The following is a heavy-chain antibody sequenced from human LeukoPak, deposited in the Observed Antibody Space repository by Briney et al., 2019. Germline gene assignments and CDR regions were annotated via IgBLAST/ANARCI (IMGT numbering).Heavy chain of an antibody. V-gene: IGHV3-15*01. Sequence: GGSLRLSCAASGFTFSNAWMSWVRQAPGKGLEWVGRIKSKTDGGTTDYAAPVKGRFTISRDDSKNTLYLQMNSLKTEDTAVYYCTTDGWIAAAGDYYYYMDVWGKGTTVTVSS. D-gene: IGHD6-13*01. CDR1: GFTFSNAW. CDR3: TTDGWIAAAGDYYYYMDV. J-gene: IGHJ6*03. CDR2: IKSKTDGGTT.